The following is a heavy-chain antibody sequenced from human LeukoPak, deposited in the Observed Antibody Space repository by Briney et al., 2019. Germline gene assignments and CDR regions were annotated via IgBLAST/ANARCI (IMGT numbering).Heavy chain of an antibody. V-gene: IGHV1-2*02. D-gene: IGHD5-18*01. J-gene: IGHJ6*03. CDR3: ARSAWIQLWVYYYYYMDV. CDR2: INPNSGGT. CDR1: GYTFTGYY. Sequence: ASVKVSCKASGYTFTGYYIHWVRQAPGQGLEWMGWINPNSGGTNYAQKFQGRVTMTRDTSISTAYMELSRLRSDDTAVYYCARSAWIQLWVYYYYYMDVWGKGTTVTVSS.